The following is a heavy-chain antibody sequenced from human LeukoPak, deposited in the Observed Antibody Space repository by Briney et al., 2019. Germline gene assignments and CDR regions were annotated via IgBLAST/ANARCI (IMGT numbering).Heavy chain of an antibody. CDR3: ARVAMIVAKPYDN. CDR1: GFTVSSFE. V-gene: IGHV3-48*03. CDR2: ISSSGGTM. D-gene: IGHD3-22*01. Sequence: GGSLRLSCEASGFTVSSFEINWVRQAPGKGLEWVSYISSSGGTMDYADSVKGRFTISRDSAKNALYLQMNSLRAEDTAVYYCARVAMIVAKPYDNWGQGTLVTVSS. J-gene: IGHJ4*02.